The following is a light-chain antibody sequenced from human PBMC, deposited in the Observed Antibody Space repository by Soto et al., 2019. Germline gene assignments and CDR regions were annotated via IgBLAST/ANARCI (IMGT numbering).Light chain of an antibody. J-gene: IGKJ5*01. Sequence: EMVLKQSPGALSLSPRERANLSCMALQSVSSSYLAWYQQKPGQAPRLLIYGASSRATGIPARFSGSGFGTEFTLTISCLHSADFAVHYCQKCNTGPLITVGQGTRLDNK. V-gene: IGKV3-15*01. CDR3: QKCNTGPLIT. CDR1: QSVSSSY. CDR2: GAS.